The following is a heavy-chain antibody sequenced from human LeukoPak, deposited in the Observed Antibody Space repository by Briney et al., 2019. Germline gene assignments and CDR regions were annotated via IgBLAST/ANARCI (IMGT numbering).Heavy chain of an antibody. V-gene: IGHV3-53*04. D-gene: IGHD6-19*01. Sequence: GGSLRLSCAASGFTVSTNYMSCVRQAPGKGLDWVSIIYRDGSTFYADSVKGRFTISRHNSENTLYLQMNSLRPEDTAVYYCGRVGVGAVAGNYLDYWGQGTLVTVSS. CDR3: GRVGVGAVAGNYLDY. CDR1: GFTVSTNY. J-gene: IGHJ4*02. CDR2: IYRDGST.